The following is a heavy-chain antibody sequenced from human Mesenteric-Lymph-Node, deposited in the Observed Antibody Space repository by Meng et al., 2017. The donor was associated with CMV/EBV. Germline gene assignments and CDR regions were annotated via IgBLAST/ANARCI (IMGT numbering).Heavy chain of an antibody. CDR1: GGNFSRFG. CDR3: ARPTQFYYDTSGYHYYFDY. Sequence: SVKVSCKASGGNFSRFGISWVRQAPGQGLDWMGGIIPVFGTPNCAQKFQGRVTVTTDESTSTAYMELSSLRSEDTAVYYCARPTQFYYDTSGYHYYFDYWGQGTLVTVSS. CDR2: IIPVFGTP. J-gene: IGHJ4*02. V-gene: IGHV1-69*05. D-gene: IGHD3-22*01.